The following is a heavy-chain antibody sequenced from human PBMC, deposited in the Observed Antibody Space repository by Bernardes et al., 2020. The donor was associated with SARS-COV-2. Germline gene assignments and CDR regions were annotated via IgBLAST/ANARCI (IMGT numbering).Heavy chain of an antibody. Sequence: GGSLRLSCAASGFTFSASSMTWVRQAPGKGLEWVSTIDSSGITFYADSVKGRFTISRDNSKNTLYLQMNSLRAEDTAVYFCARESDWNYVFDYWGQGTLVTVSS. CDR1: GFTFSASS. V-gene: IGHV3-23*01. D-gene: IGHD1-7*01. CDR3: ARESDWNYVFDY. CDR2: IDSSGIT. J-gene: IGHJ4*02.